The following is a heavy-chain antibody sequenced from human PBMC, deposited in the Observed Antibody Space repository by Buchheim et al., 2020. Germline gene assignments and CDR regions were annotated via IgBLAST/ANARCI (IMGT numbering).Heavy chain of an antibody. J-gene: IGHJ6*02. CDR2: IFHSGTT. CDR1: GGSISSGYW. CDR3: VGGGATVYGMDV. V-gene: IGHV4-4*02. Sequence: QVQLRESGPGLVKPSGTLSLTCAVSGGSISSGYWWSWVRQSPGKGLQWIGEIFHSGTTNYNPSLKRRVNISLDRSKNHFPPNLNSVTAADTAVYYCVGGGATVYGMDVWGQGTT. D-gene: IGHD1-26*01.